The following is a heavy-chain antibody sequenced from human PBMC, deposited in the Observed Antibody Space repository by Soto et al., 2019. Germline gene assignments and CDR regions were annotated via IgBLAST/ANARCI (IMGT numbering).Heavy chain of an antibody. J-gene: IGHJ4*02. CDR3: AKDRGDGNYYFDS. D-gene: IGHD1-26*01. CDR1: GFTFSSHA. CDR2: ISGDGTRA. V-gene: IGHV3-23*01. Sequence: GGSLRLSCAASGFTFSSHAMSWVRQAPGKGLEWVSGISGDGTRAFYPDSVKGRFTISRDNSKNTLFLQMNSLRAEDTALYYCAKDRGDGNYYFDSWGQGILVTVSS.